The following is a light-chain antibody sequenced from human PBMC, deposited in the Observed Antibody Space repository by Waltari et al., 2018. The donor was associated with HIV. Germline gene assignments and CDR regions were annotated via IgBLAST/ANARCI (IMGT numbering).Light chain of an antibody. CDR3: SSYTSSSTLVV. CDR1: SSAVGGYNY. V-gene: IGLV2-14*01. CDR2: DVS. Sequence: QSALTQPASVSGSPGQSITISCTGTSSAVGGYNYVSWYQQHPGKAPKRMIYDVSNRPSGVSNRFSGSKSGNTASLTISGLQAEDEADYYCSSYTSSSTLVVFGGGTKLTVL. J-gene: IGLJ2*01.